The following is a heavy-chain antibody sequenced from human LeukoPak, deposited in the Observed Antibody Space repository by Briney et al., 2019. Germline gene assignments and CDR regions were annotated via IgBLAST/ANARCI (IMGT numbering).Heavy chain of an antibody. CDR3: AKGVIAAALYYFDY. D-gene: IGHD6-13*01. CDR2: ISGSGGST. J-gene: IGHJ4*02. CDR1: GFTFSNYA. Sequence: GGSLRLSCAASGFTFSNYAMSWVRQAPGKGLEWVSAISGSGGSTYYADSVKGRFTISRGNSKNTLYLQMNSLRAEDTAIYYCAKGVIAAALYYFDYWGQGTLVTVSS. V-gene: IGHV3-23*01.